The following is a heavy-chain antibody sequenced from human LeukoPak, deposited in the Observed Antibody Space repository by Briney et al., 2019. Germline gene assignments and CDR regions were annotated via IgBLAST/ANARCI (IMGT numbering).Heavy chain of an antibody. CDR1: GNTFTSYG. Sequence: ASVKVSCKASGNTFTSYGISWVRQAPGQGLEWMGWISAYNGNSNYAQKFQGRVTMTTDTSTSTAYMELRSPRSDDTAVYYCARDGYSSWSGYWGQGTLVTVSS. CDR3: ARDGYSSWSGY. D-gene: IGHD6-19*01. J-gene: IGHJ4*02. CDR2: ISAYNGNS. V-gene: IGHV1-18*04.